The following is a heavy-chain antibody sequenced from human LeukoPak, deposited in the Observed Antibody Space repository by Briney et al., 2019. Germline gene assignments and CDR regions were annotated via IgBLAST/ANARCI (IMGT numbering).Heavy chain of an antibody. D-gene: IGHD1-14*01. V-gene: IGHV3-23*01. CDR1: GFTFSNYG. CDR3: AKPARTDAFDI. CDR2: ISGSGGNT. J-gene: IGHJ3*02. Sequence: GRSLRLSCAASGFTFSNYGMHWVRQAPGKGLEWVSSISGSGGNTYYADSVKGRFTISRDNSKSTLYLQMNSLRAEDTAVYYCAKPARTDAFDIWGQGTMITVSS.